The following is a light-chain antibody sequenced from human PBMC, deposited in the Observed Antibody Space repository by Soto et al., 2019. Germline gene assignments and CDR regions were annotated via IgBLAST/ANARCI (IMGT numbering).Light chain of an antibody. CDR1: QSLLHSNGYNY. CDR2: LGS. J-gene: IGKJ4*01. Sequence: DIVMTQSPLSLPVTPGEPASISCRSSQSLLHSNGYNYLDWYLQKPGQSPQLLIYLGSNRASGVPDRFSGSGSGTDFTLKISRVEAEDIATYYCQQYDNLPLTFGGGTKVDIK. V-gene: IGKV2-28*01. CDR3: QQYDNLPLT.